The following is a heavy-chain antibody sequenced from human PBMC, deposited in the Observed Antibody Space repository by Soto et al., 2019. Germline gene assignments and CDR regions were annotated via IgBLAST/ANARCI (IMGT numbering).Heavy chain of an antibody. D-gene: IGHD6-6*01. Sequence: GWSLRLSCAASRFTFSSYAMNWVRQAPGKGLEWVAAIWFDGRNKYYADSVKGRFTVSRDNSKNTLFLQMSSLRAEDTAVYYCARDRAARPQVSRFDDWGQGTLVTVSS. CDR3: ARDRAARPQVSRFDD. CDR1: RFTFSSYA. CDR2: IWFDGRNK. V-gene: IGHV3-33*08. J-gene: IGHJ4*02.